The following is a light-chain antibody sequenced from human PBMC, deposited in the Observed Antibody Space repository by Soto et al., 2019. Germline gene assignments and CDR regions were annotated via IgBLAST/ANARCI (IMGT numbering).Light chain of an antibody. Sequence: IQLTQSPSSLSASLGDRVTITCRASQGISSYLAWYQQKPGKAPKLLIYAASTLQSGVPSRFSGSGSGTDFTLTTSSLQPEDFATYYCQQLNSYPPTFGQGTRLEIK. CDR3: QQLNSYPPT. J-gene: IGKJ5*01. V-gene: IGKV1-9*01. CDR1: QGISSY. CDR2: AAS.